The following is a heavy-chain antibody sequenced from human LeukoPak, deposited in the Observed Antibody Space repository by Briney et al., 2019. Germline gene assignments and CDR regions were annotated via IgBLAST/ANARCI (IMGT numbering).Heavy chain of an antibody. CDR3: ARTFRRGGYYYYMDV. J-gene: IGHJ6*03. Sequence: SVKVSCKASGYTFTSYYMHWVRQAPGQGLEWMGGGIPIFGTANYAQSFQGRVTITADKSTSTAYMELSSLRSEDTAVYYCARTFRRGGYYYYMDVWGKGTTVTVSS. V-gene: IGHV1-69*06. CDR1: GYTFTSYY. CDR2: GIPIFGTA. D-gene: IGHD3-10*01.